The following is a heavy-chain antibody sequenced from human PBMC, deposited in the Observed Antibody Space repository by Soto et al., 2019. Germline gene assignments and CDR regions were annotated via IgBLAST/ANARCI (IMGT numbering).Heavy chain of an antibody. CDR1: GFTFSSYS. Sequence: EVQLVESGGGLVKPGGSLRLSCAASGFTFSSYSMNWVRQAPGKGLEWVSSISSSSSYIYYADSVKGRFTISRDNAKNSLYLQMNSLRAEDTAVYYCARVRVGDIARVGPADYWGQGTLVTVSS. CDR2: ISSSSSYI. V-gene: IGHV3-21*01. J-gene: IGHJ4*02. CDR3: ARVRVGDIARVGPADY. D-gene: IGHD2-15*01.